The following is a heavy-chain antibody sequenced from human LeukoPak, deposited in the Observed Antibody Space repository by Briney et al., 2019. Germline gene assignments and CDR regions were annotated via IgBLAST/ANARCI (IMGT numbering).Heavy chain of an antibody. D-gene: IGHD1-26*01. CDR3: ARDRSPTTTAYFDY. CDR2: IYSGGST. Sequence: GGSLRLSCAASGFTVSSNYMSWVRQAPGKGLEWVSVIYSGGSTYYADSVKGRFTISRDNSKNTLYLQMNSLRAEDTAVYYCARDRSPTTTAYFDYWGQGTLVTVSS. J-gene: IGHJ4*02. CDR1: GFTVSSNY. V-gene: IGHV3-66*01.